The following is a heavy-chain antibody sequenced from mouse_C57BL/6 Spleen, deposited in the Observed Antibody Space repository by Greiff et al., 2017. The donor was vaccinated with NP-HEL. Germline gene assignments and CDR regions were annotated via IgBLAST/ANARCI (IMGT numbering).Heavy chain of an antibody. CDR1: GFNIKDYY. D-gene: IGHD1-1*01. Sequence: VQLQQSGAELVRPGASVKLSCTASGFNIKDYYMHWVKQRPEQGLEWIGRIDPEDGDTGYAPKFQGKATMTADTSSNTAYLQLSSLTSEDTAVYYCTPHYYGSSYDYYAMDYWGQGTSVTVSS. CDR2: IDPEDGDT. J-gene: IGHJ4*01. CDR3: TPHYYGSSYDYYAMDY. V-gene: IGHV14-1*01.